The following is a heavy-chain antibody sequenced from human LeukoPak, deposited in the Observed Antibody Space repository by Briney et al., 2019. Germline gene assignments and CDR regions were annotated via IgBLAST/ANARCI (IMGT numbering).Heavy chain of an antibody. CDR1: GGSISSSSYY. CDR2: IYYSESP. CDR3: ARGRGYWYFDL. D-gene: IGHD3-10*01. Sequence: SETLSLTCTVSGGSISSSSYYWGWIRQPPGKGLEWIGSIYYSESPSYNPSLKSRVTISIDTSKNQFSLKLSSVTAADTAVYYCARGRGYWYFDLWGRGTLVTVSS. J-gene: IGHJ2*01. V-gene: IGHV4-39*07.